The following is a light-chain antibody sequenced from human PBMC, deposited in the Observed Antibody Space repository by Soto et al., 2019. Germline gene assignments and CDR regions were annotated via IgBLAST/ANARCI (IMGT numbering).Light chain of an antibody. CDR1: SSNIGAGYD. CDR2: GNS. Sequence: QSVLTQPPSVSGAPGQRVTISCTGSSSNIGAGYDVHWYQQLPGTAPKLLIYGNSNRPSGVPDRFSGSKSGTSASLAITGLQAEDEADYYCQSYDSSLSAERGVVFGGGTKLTVL. CDR3: QSYDSSLSAERGVV. V-gene: IGLV1-40*01. J-gene: IGLJ2*01.